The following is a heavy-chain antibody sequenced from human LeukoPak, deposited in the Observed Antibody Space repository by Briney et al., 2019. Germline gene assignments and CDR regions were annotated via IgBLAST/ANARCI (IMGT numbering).Heavy chain of an antibody. Sequence: PGGSLRLSCAASGLTVSHNYVSWVRQAPGKGLEWVSVIYSGGGTYYADSVRGRFTISRDNSKSTLYLQMNSLRAEDTAVYYCARGGGNYAFDYWGQGTLVTVSS. CDR1: GLTVSHNY. V-gene: IGHV3-53*01. CDR2: IYSGGGT. J-gene: IGHJ4*02. CDR3: ARGGGNYAFDY. D-gene: IGHD1-26*01.